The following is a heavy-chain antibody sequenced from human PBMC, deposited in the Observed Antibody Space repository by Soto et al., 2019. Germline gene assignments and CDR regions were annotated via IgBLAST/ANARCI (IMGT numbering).Heavy chain of an antibody. CDR3: TSGIVVVIPSGMDF. CDR1: GFTFSNAW. Sequence: PGGSLRLSCAASGFTFSNAWMSWVRQAPGKGLEWVGRIKSKTDGGTTDYAAPVKGRFTISRDDSKNTLYLQMNSPKTEDTAVYYFTSGIVVVIPSGMDFWAQGTTVIVSS. CDR2: IKSKTDGGTT. V-gene: IGHV3-15*01. J-gene: IGHJ6*02. D-gene: IGHD3-22*01.